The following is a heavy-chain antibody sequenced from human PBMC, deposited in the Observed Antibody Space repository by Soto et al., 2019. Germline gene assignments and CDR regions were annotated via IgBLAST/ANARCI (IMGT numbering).Heavy chain of an antibody. CDR1: GFDFSVYW. D-gene: IGHD2-2*01. CDR2: IKFDGSEK. V-gene: IGHV3-7*03. Sequence: PGGSLRLSCAASGFDFSVYWMRWVRQAPGKGPEWVANIKFDGSEKQYVDSVKGRFTISRDNARNSVFLQMNSLRAGDTAVYYCVKDGGYCSSATCYSPRNHYFDAWGQGTLVTVSS. CDR3: VKDGGYCSSATCYSPRNHYFDA. J-gene: IGHJ5*02.